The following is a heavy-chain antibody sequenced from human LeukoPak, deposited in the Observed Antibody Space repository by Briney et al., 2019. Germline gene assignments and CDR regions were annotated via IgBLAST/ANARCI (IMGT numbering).Heavy chain of an antibody. CDR1: GGSVSSDDYY. V-gene: IGHV4-61*08. CDR2: VYYSGST. Sequence: PSETLSLTCTVSGGSVSSDDYYWNWIRQPPGKGLEWIGYVYYSGSTNYNPSLKSRVTTSVDTSKNQFSLKLSSVTAADTAVYYCVTLFYRGSRRWFDPWGQGTLVTVSS. D-gene: IGHD3-16*01. CDR3: VTLFYRGSRRWFDP. J-gene: IGHJ5*02.